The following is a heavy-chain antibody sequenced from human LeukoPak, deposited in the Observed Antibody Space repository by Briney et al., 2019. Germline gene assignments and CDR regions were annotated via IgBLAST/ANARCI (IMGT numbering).Heavy chain of an antibody. D-gene: IGHD1-1*01. V-gene: IGHV3-48*01. Sequence: GGSLRLSCGASELSLRSYSVDWVRQAPGKGLEWVSHINSGSSTIYYADSVKGRFTISRDNAGNSLYLHMNSLRAEDTAVYYCARVLLERPGIDSFDMWGQGTMVTVSS. CDR3: ARVLLERPGIDSFDM. CDR1: ELSLRSYS. CDR2: INSGSSTI. J-gene: IGHJ3*02.